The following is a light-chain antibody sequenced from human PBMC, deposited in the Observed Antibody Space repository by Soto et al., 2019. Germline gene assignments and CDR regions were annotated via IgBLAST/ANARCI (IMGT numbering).Light chain of an antibody. CDR3: QQSDSIPLT. Sequence: DIQMTQSPSSLSASVGDRITITCRASQSVSSYLNWYQQKPGKAPDLLIYTASSLQSGVPSRFSGSGSGTEFTLTISSLQPEDFATYYCQQSDSIPLTFGQGTKVEIK. J-gene: IGKJ1*01. CDR1: QSVSSY. CDR2: TAS. V-gene: IGKV1-39*01.